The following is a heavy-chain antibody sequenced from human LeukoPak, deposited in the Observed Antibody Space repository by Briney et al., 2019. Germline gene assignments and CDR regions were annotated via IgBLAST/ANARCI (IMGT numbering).Heavy chain of an antibody. D-gene: IGHD6-19*01. CDR1: GFTFDDYA. V-gene: IGHV3-9*03. CDR2: ISWNSCSI. J-gene: IGHJ4*02. Sequence: GRSLRLSCAASGFTFDDYAMHWVRQAPGKGLEWVSGISWNSCSIGYADSVKGRFTISRDNATNSLYLQMNSLRAEDMALYYCAKESHSSGWKEYYFDYWGQETLVTVSS. CDR3: AKESHSSGWKEYYFDY.